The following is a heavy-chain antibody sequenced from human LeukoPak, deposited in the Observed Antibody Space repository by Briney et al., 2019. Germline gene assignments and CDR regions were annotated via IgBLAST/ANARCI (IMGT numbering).Heavy chain of an antibody. CDR1: GFTFSTNA. CDR2: ISGSGAST. J-gene: IGHJ4*02. D-gene: IGHD3-22*01. CDR3: AKGSYYDSSGSFYFDY. Sequence: PGGSLRLSCLTSGFTFSTNAMSWVRQAPGKGLEWISGISGSGASTYYADSVTGRFTISRDNSRNTLYVQVNSLGTEDTAAYYCAKGSYYDSSGSFYFDYWGQGTLVTVSS. V-gene: IGHV3-23*01.